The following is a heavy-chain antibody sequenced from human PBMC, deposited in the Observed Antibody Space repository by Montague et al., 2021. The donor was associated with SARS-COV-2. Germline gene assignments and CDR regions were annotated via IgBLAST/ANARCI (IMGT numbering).Heavy chain of an antibody. J-gene: IGHJ4*02. CDR3: ARIPVGSKYYFDF. V-gene: IGHV6-1*01. D-gene: IGHD2-2*01. Sequence: CAISGDSVSSNIATRNWIRQSPSRGPEWLGRTYYRSKWYNDYAESVKSRITIDPDTSKHQFSLHLNSVTPEDTAVYYCARIPVGSKYYFDFWGQGTLVTVSS. CDR1: GDSVSSNIAT. CDR2: TYYRSKWYN.